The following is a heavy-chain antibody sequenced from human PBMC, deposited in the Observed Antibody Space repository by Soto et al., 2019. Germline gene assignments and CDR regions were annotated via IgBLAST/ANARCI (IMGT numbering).Heavy chain of an antibody. CDR3: AREGGYSYGFDY. V-gene: IGHV1-18*01. Sequence: ASVKVSCKASGYTFTRSGISWVRQAPGQGLEWMGGISTYNGDTNYAQTFQGRVTMTADTSADTAYMELSSLRSEDTAVYYCAREGGYSYGFDYWGQGTLVTVSS. J-gene: IGHJ4*02. CDR1: GYTFTRSG. CDR2: ISTYNGDT. D-gene: IGHD5-18*01.